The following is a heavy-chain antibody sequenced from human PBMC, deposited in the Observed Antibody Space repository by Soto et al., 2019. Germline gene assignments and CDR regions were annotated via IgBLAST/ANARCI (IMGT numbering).Heavy chain of an antibody. D-gene: IGHD1-7*01. Sequence: SETLSLTCAVSGGSFTSNNWCTWVRQPPGQGLEWIGEIYRTGSTNYNPSLKSRVTISLDKSENQFSLKVTSLTAADTAVYYCASRDPGTSVDYWGQGTLVTVSS. CDR3: ASRDPGTSVDY. V-gene: IGHV4-4*02. CDR2: IYRTGST. CDR1: GGSFTSNNW. J-gene: IGHJ4*02.